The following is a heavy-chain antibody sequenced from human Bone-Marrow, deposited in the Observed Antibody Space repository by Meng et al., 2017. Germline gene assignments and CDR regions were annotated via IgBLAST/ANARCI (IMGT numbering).Heavy chain of an antibody. J-gene: IGHJ4*02. CDR2: INHSGST. CDR1: GGSFSGYY. CDR3: ARPSYDFWSGYYTRYFDY. D-gene: IGHD3-3*01. V-gene: IGHV4-34*01. Sequence: SETLSLTCAVYGGSFSGYYWSWIRQPPGKGLEWIGEINHSGSTNYNPSLKSRVTISVDTSKNQFSLKLSSVTAADTAVYYCARPSYDFWSGYYTRYFDYWDQGTLVTSPQ.